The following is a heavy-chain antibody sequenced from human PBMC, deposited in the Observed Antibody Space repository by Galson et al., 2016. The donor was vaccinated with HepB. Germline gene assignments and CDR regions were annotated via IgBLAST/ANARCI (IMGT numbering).Heavy chain of an antibody. Sequence: SLRLSCAASGFTFSNYGMHWVRQAPGKGLEWVALISYDGINSYYADSLKGRFTISRDNSKNTQYLQMNSLRAEDTGVYYCAKDRLAAPYYYYVMDVWGQGTTVTVSS. CDR2: ISYDGINS. D-gene: IGHD3-10*01. CDR1: GFTFSNYG. CDR3: AKDRLAAPYYYYVMDV. J-gene: IGHJ6*02. V-gene: IGHV3-30*18.